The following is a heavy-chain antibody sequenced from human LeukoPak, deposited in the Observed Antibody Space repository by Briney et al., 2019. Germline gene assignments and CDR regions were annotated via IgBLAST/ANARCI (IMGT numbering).Heavy chain of an antibody. CDR3: AKDYTSGWYDY. V-gene: IGHV3-23*01. D-gene: IGHD6-19*01. CDR2: ISSSGDNT. CDR1: GFTYSSYA. J-gene: IGHJ4*02. Sequence: GGSLRLSCVASGFTYSSYAMTWVRQAPGKGLEWVSLISSSGDNTYYADSVEGRFTISRDNSKNTLYLQMNSLRAEDTAVYYCAKDYTSGWYDYWGQGTLVTVSS.